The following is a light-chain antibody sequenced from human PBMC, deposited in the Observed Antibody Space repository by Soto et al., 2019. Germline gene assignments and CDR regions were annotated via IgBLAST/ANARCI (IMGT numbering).Light chain of an antibody. CDR2: KAS. Sequence: DIQMTQSPSTLSASVGDRVTITCRSSQSISSWLAWYQQKPGKAPKLLIYKASSLESGDPSRFSGSGSGTEFTLTINSRQTDDFATYYRQPSTSYNRTFGQGTKLEIK. CDR1: QSISSW. J-gene: IGKJ2*02. V-gene: IGKV1-5*03. CDR3: QPSTSYNRT.